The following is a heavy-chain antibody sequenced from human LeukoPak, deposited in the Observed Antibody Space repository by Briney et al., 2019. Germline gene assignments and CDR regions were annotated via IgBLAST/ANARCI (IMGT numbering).Heavy chain of an antibody. CDR3: TRDQGTDILTGYARLGFDY. J-gene: IGHJ4*02. V-gene: IGHV3-49*04. CDR2: IRSKAYGGTT. D-gene: IGHD3-9*01. Sequence: GGSLRLSCTASGFTFGDYAMSWVRQAPGKGLEWVGFIRSKAYGGTTEYAASVKGRFTISRDDSKSIAYLQMNSLKTEDTAVYYCTRDQGTDILTGYARLGFDYWGQGTLVTVSS. CDR1: GFTFGDYA.